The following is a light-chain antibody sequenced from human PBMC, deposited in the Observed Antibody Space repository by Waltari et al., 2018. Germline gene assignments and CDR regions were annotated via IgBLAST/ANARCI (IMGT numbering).Light chain of an antibody. CDR2: GNY. J-gene: IGLJ2*01. CDR3: QSYDTSLSGSVI. Sequence: SVLAQPPSVSGAPGQAVTIYCIRGSSHIGADSDVHWYQQLPRSAPKLLIYGNYKRPAGIPDRFSASKSGTSASLAITGLQIEDAATYYCQSYDTSLSGSVIFGGGTELNVL. CDR1: SSHIGADSD. V-gene: IGLV1-40*01.